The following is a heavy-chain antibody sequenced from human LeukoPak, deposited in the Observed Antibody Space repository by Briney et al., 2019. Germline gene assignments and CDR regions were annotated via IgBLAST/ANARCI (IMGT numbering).Heavy chain of an antibody. Sequence: GGSLVHSSQTSGCAVRGKCVDLGRRAPVKGQERVSVIYSGRSTYYADSVKGRFTISRDNSKNTLYLQMNSLRAEDTAVYYCARGLDGYNSDRLDYWGQGTLVTVSS. D-gene: IGHD5-24*01. CDR1: GCAVRGKC. J-gene: IGHJ4*02. CDR3: ARGLDGYNSDRLDY. CDR2: IYSGRST. V-gene: IGHV3-66*02.